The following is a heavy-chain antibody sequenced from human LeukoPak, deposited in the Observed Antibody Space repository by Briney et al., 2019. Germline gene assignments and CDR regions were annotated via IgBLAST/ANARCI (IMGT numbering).Heavy chain of an antibody. CDR2: MNPNSGNT. V-gene: IGHV1-8*03. Sequence: ASVKVSCKASGHTFTSYDINWVRQATGQGLEWMGWMNPNSGNTGYAQKFQGRVTITRNTSISTAYMELSSLRSEDTAVYYCASSYGSGRPYYIDVWGKGTTVTVSS. J-gene: IGHJ6*03. D-gene: IGHD3-10*01. CDR3: ASSYGSGRPYYIDV. CDR1: GHTFTSYD.